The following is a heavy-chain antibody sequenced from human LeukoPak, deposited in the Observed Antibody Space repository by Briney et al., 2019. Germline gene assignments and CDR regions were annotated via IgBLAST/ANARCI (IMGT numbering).Heavy chain of an antibody. D-gene: IGHD2-8*01. CDR2: ISAYNGNT. Sequence: ASVKVSCKASGYSFTSYGISWVRQAPGQGREWMGWISAYNGNTNYAQKLQGRVTMTTDTSTSTAYMELRSLRSDDTAVYYCARARPYCTNGVCYIDYWGQGTLVTVSS. CDR3: ARARPYCTNGVCYIDY. CDR1: GYSFTSYG. J-gene: IGHJ4*02. V-gene: IGHV1-18*01.